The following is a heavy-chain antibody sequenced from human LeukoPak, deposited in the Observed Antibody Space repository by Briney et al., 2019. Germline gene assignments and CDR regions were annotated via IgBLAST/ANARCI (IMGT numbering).Heavy chain of an antibody. D-gene: IGHD5-18*01. CDR3: GKTTVGYSSGQKPAWPVDY. V-gene: IGHV3-23*01. CDR1: GFTFGSHA. CDR2: IFGSGGSP. J-gene: IGHJ4*02. Sequence: GGSLRLSCEASGFTFGSHAMYWVRQAPGKGLEWVAGIFGSGGSPHYADSVKGRFTIPRDNSRNTVYLQINSLRAEDTAVYYCGKTTVGYSSGQKPAWPVDYWGQGTLSPSPQ.